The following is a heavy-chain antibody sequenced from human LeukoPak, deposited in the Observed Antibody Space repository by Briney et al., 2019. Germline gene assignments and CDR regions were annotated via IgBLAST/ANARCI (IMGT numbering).Heavy chain of an antibody. CDR2: ICPDGTVT. CDR3: VRDFRSADY. CDR1: RSTFSTYC. Sequence: GGSLRLSCAASRSTFSTYCMHWVRQAPGKGPMWVSRICPDGTVTNYADSVKARLIISRDNARNTVYLQMNSLRVEDTAVYYCVRDFRSADYWGQGTLVTVSS. V-gene: IGHV3-74*01. J-gene: IGHJ4*02.